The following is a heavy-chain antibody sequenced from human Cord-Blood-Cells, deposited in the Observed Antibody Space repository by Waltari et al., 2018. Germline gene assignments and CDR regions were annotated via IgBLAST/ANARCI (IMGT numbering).Heavy chain of an antibody. J-gene: IGHJ3*02. Sequence: QVQLQESGPGLVKPSQTLSLTCTVSGGSISSGSYYWSWIRQPAGKGLEWIGYIYTSGSTNCNPALRSRVTISVDTSKNQFSMKLSSVTAADTAGYYCARDAQDAFDIWGQGTMVTVSS. CDR1: GGSISSGSYY. CDR2: IYTSGST. CDR3: ARDAQDAFDI. V-gene: IGHV4-61*09.